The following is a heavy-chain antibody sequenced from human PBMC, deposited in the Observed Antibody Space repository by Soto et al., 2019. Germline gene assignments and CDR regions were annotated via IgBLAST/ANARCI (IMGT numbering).Heavy chain of an antibody. D-gene: IGHD3-10*01. Sequence: SVKVSCKASGGTFSSYSISWVRQAPGQGLEWMGGIIPIFGTANYAQKFQGRVTTTADESTSTAYMELSSLRSEDTAVYYCARDGLSGSGSYFDYWGQGTLVTVSS. CDR2: IIPIFGTA. V-gene: IGHV1-69*13. CDR1: GGTFSSYS. CDR3: ARDGLSGSGSYFDY. J-gene: IGHJ4*02.